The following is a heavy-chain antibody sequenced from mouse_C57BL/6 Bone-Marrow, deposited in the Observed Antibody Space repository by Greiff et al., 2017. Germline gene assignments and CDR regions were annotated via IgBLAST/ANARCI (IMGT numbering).Heavy chain of an antibody. J-gene: IGHJ4*01. V-gene: IGHV3-6*01. CDR2: ISYDGSN. CDR1: GYSITSGYY. CDR3: ARWLLPMDY. D-gene: IGHD2-3*01. Sequence: DVKLQESGPGLVKPSQSLSLTCSVTGYSITSGYYWNWIRQFPGNKLEWMGYISYDGSNNYNPSLKNRISITRDTSKNQFFLKLNSVTTEDTATYYCARWLLPMDYWGQGTSVTVSS.